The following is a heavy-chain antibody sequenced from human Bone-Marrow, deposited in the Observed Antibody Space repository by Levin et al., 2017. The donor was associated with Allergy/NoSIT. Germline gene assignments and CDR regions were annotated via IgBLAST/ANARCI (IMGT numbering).Heavy chain of an antibody. V-gene: IGHV3-74*01. J-gene: IGHJ4*02. Sequence: QSGGSLRLSCAASGFTFKNYWMHWVRQVPGKGLMCVARISPDGRTTAYADFVRGRFTISRDNAKDTVFLQMNSLSPEDTALYYCARREYSSGCLDYWGRGSLVTVSS. CDR2: ISPDGRTT. D-gene: IGHD3-10*01. CDR3: ARREYSSGCLDY. CDR1: GFTFKNYW.